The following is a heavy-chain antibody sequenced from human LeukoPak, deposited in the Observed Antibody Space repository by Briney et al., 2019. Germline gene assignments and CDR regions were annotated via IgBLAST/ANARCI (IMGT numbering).Heavy chain of an antibody. J-gene: IGHJ3*02. V-gene: IGHV4-39*07. Sequence: SGNPSLTCTVSGGSLSSSSYYLGWVSPPPGKGLEWIGSIYYSGSTYYNPSLKSRVTISVDTSKNQFSLKLSSVTAADTAVYYCASLRWAFDIWGQGTMVTDSS. D-gene: IGHD5-24*01. CDR3: ASLRWAFDI. CDR1: GGSLSSSSYY. CDR2: IYYSGST.